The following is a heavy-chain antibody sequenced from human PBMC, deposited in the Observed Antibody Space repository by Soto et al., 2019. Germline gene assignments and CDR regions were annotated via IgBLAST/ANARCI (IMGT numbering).Heavy chain of an antibody. Sequence: QVQLVQSGAEVKKPGSSVTVSCKASGGTFSSYAISWVRQAPGQGLEWMGGIIPIFGTANYAQKFQGRVTITADESTSTAYMELSSLRSEDTAVYYCARLLQWELSSGFDPWGQGTLVTVSS. D-gene: IGHD1-26*01. CDR3: ARLLQWELSSGFDP. J-gene: IGHJ5*02. V-gene: IGHV1-69*01. CDR1: GGTFSSYA. CDR2: IIPIFGTA.